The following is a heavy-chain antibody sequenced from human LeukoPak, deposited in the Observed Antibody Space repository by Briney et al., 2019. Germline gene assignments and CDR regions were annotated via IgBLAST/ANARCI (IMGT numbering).Heavy chain of an antibody. V-gene: IGHV3-30*18. D-gene: IGHD3-22*01. CDR2: ISYDGSNK. Sequence: HPGRSLRLSCAASGFTFSSYGMHWVRQAPGKGLEWVAVISYDGSNKYYADSVKGRFTISRDNSKNTLYLQMNSLRAEDTAVYYCAKDNRLYYYDSSGIDAFDIWGQGTMVTVSS. CDR1: GFTFSSYG. J-gene: IGHJ3*02. CDR3: AKDNRLYYYDSSGIDAFDI.